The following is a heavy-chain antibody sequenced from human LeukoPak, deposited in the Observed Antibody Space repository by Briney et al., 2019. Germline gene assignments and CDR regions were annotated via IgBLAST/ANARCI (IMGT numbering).Heavy chain of an antibody. CDR1: GGSISSSSYY. Sequence: PSETLSLTCTVSGGSISSSSYYWGWIRQPPGKGLEWIGSIYYSGSTYYNPSLKSRVTISVDTPKNQFSLKLSSVTAADTAVYYCARQERAPDYYDSSGYHSDWFDPWGQGTLVTVSS. CDR3: ARQERAPDYYDSSGYHSDWFDP. D-gene: IGHD3-22*01. V-gene: IGHV4-39*01. J-gene: IGHJ5*02. CDR2: IYYSGST.